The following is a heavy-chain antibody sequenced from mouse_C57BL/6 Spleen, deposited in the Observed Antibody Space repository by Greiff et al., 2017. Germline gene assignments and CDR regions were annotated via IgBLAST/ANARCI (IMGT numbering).Heavy chain of an antibody. Sequence: QVQLQQPGAELVKPGASVKLSCKASGYTFTSYWMHWVKQRPGQGLEWIGMIHPDSGSTNYNEKFKSKATLTVDKSSSTAYMQLSSLTSEDSAVYYCAREGPTGFAYWGQGTLVTVSA. CDR1: GYTFTSYW. V-gene: IGHV1-64*01. J-gene: IGHJ3*01. CDR2: IHPDSGST. CDR3: AREGPTGFAY. D-gene: IGHD3-3*01.